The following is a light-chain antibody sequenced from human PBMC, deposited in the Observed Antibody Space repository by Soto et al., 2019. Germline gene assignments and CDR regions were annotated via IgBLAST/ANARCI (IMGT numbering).Light chain of an antibody. CDR2: DAS. CDR1: QSVSSY. Sequence: EIVLTQSPATLSLSPGERATLSCRASQSVSSYLSWYQQKPGQAPRLLIYDASNRATGLPARFSGSGSGTDFTLTISSLEPEDFAVYYCQQRSNRPPGYTFGQGTKLEIK. CDR3: QQRSNRPPGYT. V-gene: IGKV3-11*01. J-gene: IGKJ2*01.